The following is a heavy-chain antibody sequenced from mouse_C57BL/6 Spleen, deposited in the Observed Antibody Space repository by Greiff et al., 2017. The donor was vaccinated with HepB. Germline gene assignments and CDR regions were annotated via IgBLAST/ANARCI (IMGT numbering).Heavy chain of an antibody. CDR2: ISSGSSTI. V-gene: IGHV5-17*01. J-gene: IGHJ1*03. D-gene: IGHD4-1*01. CDR1: GFTFSDYG. CDR3: AKGETGTWYFDV. Sequence: EVNVVESGGGLVKPGGSLKLSCAASGFTFSDYGMHWVRQAPEKGLEWVAYISSGSSTIYYADTVKGRFTISRDNAKNTLFLQMTSLRSEDTAMYYCAKGETGTWYFDVWGTGTTVTVSS.